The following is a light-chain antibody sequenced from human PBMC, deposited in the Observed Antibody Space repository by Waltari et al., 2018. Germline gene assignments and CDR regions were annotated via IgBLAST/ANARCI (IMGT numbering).Light chain of an antibody. CDR3: QQYYSTPRGT. CDR1: QSVLYSSNNKNY. J-gene: IGKJ2*02. Sequence: DIVMTQSPDSLAVSLGERATINCKSSQSVLYSSNNKNYLAWYQQKPGQPPKLLIYWASTRESGVPDRFSGSGSGTDFTLTISSLQAEDVAXYYCQQYYSTPRGTFGXGXKLEIK. CDR2: WAS. V-gene: IGKV4-1*01.